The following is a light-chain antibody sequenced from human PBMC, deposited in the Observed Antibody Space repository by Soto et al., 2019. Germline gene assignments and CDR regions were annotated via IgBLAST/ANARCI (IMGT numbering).Light chain of an antibody. V-gene: IGLV2-8*01. CDR2: EVN. J-gene: IGLJ1*01. CDR1: SSDVGGYNY. Sequence: QSVLTQPASASGSPGQSVTISCNGTSSDVGGYNYVSWYQQHPGKAPKLMIYEVNKRPSGVPDRFSASKSGNTASLTVSGLQAEDEADYYCSSYAGSNILFGTGTKVTVL. CDR3: SSYAGSNIL.